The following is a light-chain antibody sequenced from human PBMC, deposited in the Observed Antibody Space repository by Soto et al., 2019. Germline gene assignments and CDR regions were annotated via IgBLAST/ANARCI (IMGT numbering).Light chain of an antibody. CDR3: SSYTTSATLE. CDR2: EVS. CDR1: ISDVGAYSY. V-gene: IGLV2-14*01. Sequence: QSVLTQPASVSGSPGQSITISCTGTISDVGAYSYVSWYQQHPDRAPKLMIYEVSNRPSGVSNRFSGSKSGNTASLTISGLQAEDEADYYCSSYTTSATLEFGGGTKVTVL. J-gene: IGLJ3*02.